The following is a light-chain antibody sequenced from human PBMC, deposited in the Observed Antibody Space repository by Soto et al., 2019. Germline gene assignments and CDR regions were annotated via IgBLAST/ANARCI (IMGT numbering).Light chain of an antibody. Sequence: QSALTQPASVSGSPGQSITISCTGTSSDVGNYIFVSWYRQHPDKAPKLMIYDINNRPSGVSNRFSGSKSGNTASLTISGLQAEDEADYYCVSYTTSASYVFGTGTKAPS. J-gene: IGLJ1*01. CDR3: VSYTTSASYV. CDR1: SSDVGNYIF. CDR2: DIN. V-gene: IGLV2-14*01.